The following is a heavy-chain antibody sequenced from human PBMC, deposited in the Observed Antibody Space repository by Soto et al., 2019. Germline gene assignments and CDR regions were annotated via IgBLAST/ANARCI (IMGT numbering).Heavy chain of an antibody. J-gene: IGHJ5*02. CDR3: ARIGYCSSTSCPEP. V-gene: IGHV1-18*01. D-gene: IGHD2-2*01. CDR1: GYTFTSYG. CDR2: ISAYNGNT. Sequence: GASVKVSCKASGYTFTSYGISWVRQAPGQGLEWMGWISAYNGNTNYAQKLQGRVTMTTDTSTGTAYMELRSLRSDDTAVYYCARIGYCSSTSCPEPWGQGTLVTVSS.